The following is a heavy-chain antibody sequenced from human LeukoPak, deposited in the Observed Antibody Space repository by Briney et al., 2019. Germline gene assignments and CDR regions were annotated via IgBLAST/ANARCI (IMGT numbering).Heavy chain of an antibody. Sequence: GGSLRLSCAASGFTFSSYSMNWVRQAPGKGLEWVSYISSSSSTIHYADSVKGRFTISRDNAKNSLYLQMNSLRDEDTAVYYCARDHAVYYRPRYYYYGMDVWGQGTTVTVSS. D-gene: IGHD3-10*01. CDR3: ARDHAVYYRPRYYYYGMDV. CDR2: ISSSSSTI. CDR1: GFTFSSYS. V-gene: IGHV3-48*02. J-gene: IGHJ6*02.